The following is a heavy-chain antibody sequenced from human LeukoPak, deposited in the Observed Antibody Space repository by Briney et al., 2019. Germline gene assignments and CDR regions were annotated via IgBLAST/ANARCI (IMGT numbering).Heavy chain of an antibody. D-gene: IGHD5-18*01. CDR1: GASISDYY. CDR2: ISTTGST. CDR3: ARENDRYGRIDY. V-gene: IGHV4-4*07. J-gene: IGHJ4*02. Sequence: PSETLSLTCTVSGASISDYYWSWIRQSAGKGLEWIGRISTTGSTYYNPSFQSRVTMSADPSKTLFFLRLRSVTAADTAVYYCARENDRYGRIDYWGQGTQVTVSS.